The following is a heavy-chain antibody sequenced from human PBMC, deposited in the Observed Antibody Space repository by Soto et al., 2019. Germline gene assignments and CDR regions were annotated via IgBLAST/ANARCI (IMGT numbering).Heavy chain of an antibody. Sequence: EVQLVESGGGLVKPGRSLRLSCTASGFTFGDYAMSWFRQAPGKGLEWVGFIRSKAYGGTTEYVASVKGRFTISRDNSKSIAYLQMNSLKTEDTAVYYCTRDEYSYGTFDYWGQGTLVTVSS. CDR3: TRDEYSYGTFDY. V-gene: IGHV3-49*05. D-gene: IGHD5-18*01. CDR2: IRSKAYGGTT. CDR1: GFTFGDYA. J-gene: IGHJ4*02.